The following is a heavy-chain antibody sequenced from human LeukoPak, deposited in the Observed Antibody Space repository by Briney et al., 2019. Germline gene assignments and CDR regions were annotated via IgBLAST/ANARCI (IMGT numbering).Heavy chain of an antibody. CDR3: ARGTTLYGDYRHDAFDI. V-gene: IGHV4-30-4*08. D-gene: IGHD4-17*01. CDR1: GGSISSGDYY. CDR2: IYYSGST. J-gene: IGHJ3*02. Sequence: SETLSLTCTVSGGSISSGDYYWSWIRQPPGKGLEWIGYIYYSGSTYYNPSLKSRVTISVDTSKNQFSLKLSSVTAADTAVYYCARGTTLYGDYRHDAFDIWGQGTMVTVSS.